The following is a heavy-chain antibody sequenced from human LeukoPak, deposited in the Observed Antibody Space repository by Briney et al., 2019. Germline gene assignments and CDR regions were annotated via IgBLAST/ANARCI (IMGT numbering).Heavy chain of an antibody. CDR3: ARRLVVATYDY. Sequence: PGGSLRLSCAAAGFTFSDYYMSWIRQAPGKGLEWVSYISSGGSTIYYADSVKGRFTISRDNAKNSLYLQMNSLRAEDTAVYYCARRLVVATYDYWGQGTLVTVSS. CDR1: GFTFSDYY. V-gene: IGHV3-11*01. CDR2: ISSGGSTI. D-gene: IGHD2-21*01. J-gene: IGHJ4*02.